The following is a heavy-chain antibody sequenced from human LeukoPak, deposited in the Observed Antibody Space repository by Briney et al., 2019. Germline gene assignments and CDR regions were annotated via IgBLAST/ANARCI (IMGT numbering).Heavy chain of an antibody. Sequence: SETLSLTCTVSGYSISSGYYWGWIRQPPGKGLEWIGSIYHSGSAYYNPSLKSRVTISVDTSKNQFSLKLSSVTAADTAVYYCARDSSGYYYSLRPSYYFDYWGQGTLVTVSS. CDR1: GYSISSGYY. J-gene: IGHJ4*02. V-gene: IGHV4-38-2*02. CDR3: ARDSSGYYYSLRPSYYFDY. CDR2: IYHSGSA. D-gene: IGHD3-22*01.